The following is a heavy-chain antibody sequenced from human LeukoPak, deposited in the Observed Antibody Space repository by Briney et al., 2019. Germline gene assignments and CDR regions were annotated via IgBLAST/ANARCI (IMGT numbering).Heavy chain of an antibody. CDR1: GGSISSSNYY. Sequence: SETLSLTCTVSGGSISSSNYYWGWIRQPPGKGLEWIASVYYSGSTYYNPSLKSRVTISVDTSKTQFSLRLSSVTAADTAVYYCAREPRGHQTQYYYDTSGHNWFDPWGQGTLVTVSS. J-gene: IGHJ5*02. V-gene: IGHV4-39*07. CDR3: AREPRGHQTQYYYDTSGHNWFDP. D-gene: IGHD3-22*01. CDR2: VYYSGST.